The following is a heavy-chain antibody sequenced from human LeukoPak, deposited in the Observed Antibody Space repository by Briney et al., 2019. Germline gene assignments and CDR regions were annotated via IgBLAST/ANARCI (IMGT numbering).Heavy chain of an antibody. V-gene: IGHV1-69*13. D-gene: IGHD6-19*01. Sequence: SVKVSCKASGYTFTSYGISWVRQAPGQGLEWMGGIIPIFGTANYAQKFQGRVTITADESTSTAYMELSSLRSEDTAVYYCASLGRIAVAGPFDYWGQGTLVTVSS. J-gene: IGHJ4*02. CDR1: GYTFTSYG. CDR3: ASLGRIAVAGPFDY. CDR2: IIPIFGTA.